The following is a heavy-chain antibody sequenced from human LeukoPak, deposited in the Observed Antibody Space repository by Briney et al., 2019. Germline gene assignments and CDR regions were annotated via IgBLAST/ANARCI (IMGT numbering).Heavy chain of an antibody. D-gene: IGHD3-22*01. Sequence: SETLSLTCAVYGGSFSGYYWSWIRQPPGKGLEWIGEINHSGSTNYNPSLKSRVTISVDTSKNQFSLKLSSVTAADTAVYYCASRPGGYHLPYYYYYYGMDVWGQGTTVTVSS. J-gene: IGHJ6*02. CDR1: GGSFSGYY. CDR2: INHSGST. CDR3: ASRPGGYHLPYYYYYYGMDV. V-gene: IGHV4-34*01.